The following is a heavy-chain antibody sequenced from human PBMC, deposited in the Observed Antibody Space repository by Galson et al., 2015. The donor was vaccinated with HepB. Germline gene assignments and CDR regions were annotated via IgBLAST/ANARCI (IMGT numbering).Heavy chain of an antibody. CDR2: ISSRSDII. Sequence: SLRLSCAASGFTFSSHNMNWVRQAPGKGLEWISFISSRSDIIYYADSVKGRFTISRDNARNSLHLQMNSLRDEDTAVYFCAREGSEKFLYYYALDVWGQGTTVTVSS. CDR1: GFTFSSHN. J-gene: IGHJ6*02. D-gene: IGHD2/OR15-2a*01. CDR3: AREGSEKFLYYYALDV. V-gene: IGHV3-48*02.